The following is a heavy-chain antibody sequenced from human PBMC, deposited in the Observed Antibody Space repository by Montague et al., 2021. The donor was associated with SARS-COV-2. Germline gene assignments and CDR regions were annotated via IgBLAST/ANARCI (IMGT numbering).Heavy chain of an antibody. CDR1: GGSFNDYQ. CDR2: INHSGST. J-gene: IGHJ4*01. CDR3: ARKVVLADCFDF. Sequence: SETLSLTCAVYGGSFNDYQWSWIRQPPGKGLEWVGEINHSGSTNYNPSLKSRVTISVDTSKNQFSLKVTSVTAADTAVYYCARKVVLADCFDFWGHGTLVTVSS. V-gene: IGHV4-34*01. D-gene: IGHD2-15*01.